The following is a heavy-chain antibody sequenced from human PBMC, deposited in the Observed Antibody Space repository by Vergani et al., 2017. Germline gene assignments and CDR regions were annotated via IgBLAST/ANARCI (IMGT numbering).Heavy chain of an antibody. CDR1: GFTFSNAW. CDR3: TTGASSSSSGFDY. V-gene: IGHV3-15*01. D-gene: IGHD6-6*01. CDR2: IKSKTDGGTT. Sequence: EVQLVESGGGLVKPGGSLRLSCAASGFTFSNAWMSWVRQAPGKGLEWVGRIKSKTDGGTTDYAAPVKGRFTISRDDSKNTLYLQMNSLKTEDTAVYYCTTGASSSSSGFDYWGQGTLVTVSS. J-gene: IGHJ4*02.